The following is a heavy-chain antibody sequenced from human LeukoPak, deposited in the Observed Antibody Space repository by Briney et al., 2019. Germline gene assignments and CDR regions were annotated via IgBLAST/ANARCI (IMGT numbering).Heavy chain of an antibody. D-gene: IGHD6-19*01. CDR3: AIGPSIAVVFDAFDI. V-gene: IGHV3-23*01. CDR2: ISGSGGST. J-gene: IGHJ3*02. Sequence: PGGSLRLSCAASGFTFSSYAMNWVRQAPGKGLEWVSAISGSGGSTYYADSVKGRFTISRDNSKNTLYLQSNSLRAEDTAVYYCAIGPSIAVVFDAFDIWGQGTMVTVSS. CDR1: GFTFSSYA.